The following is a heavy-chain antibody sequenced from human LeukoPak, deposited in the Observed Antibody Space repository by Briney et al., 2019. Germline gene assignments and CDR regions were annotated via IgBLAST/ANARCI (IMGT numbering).Heavy chain of an antibody. CDR3: APTAEAYTSWWKV. D-gene: IGHD3-16*01. CDR2: INPDNGVP. Sequence: ASVRVSCKASGYTFTDYFVHWVRQAPGQGLEWVGWINPDNGVPKYAQKFQGRVTMTRDTSISTAYLEVRSLTSDDTAVYYCAPTAEAYTSWWKVWGQGTLVTVSS. J-gene: IGHJ4*02. V-gene: IGHV1-2*02. CDR1: GYTFTDYF.